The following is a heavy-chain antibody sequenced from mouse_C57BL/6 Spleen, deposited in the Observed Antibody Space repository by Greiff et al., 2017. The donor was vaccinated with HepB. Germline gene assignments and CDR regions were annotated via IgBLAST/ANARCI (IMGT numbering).Heavy chain of an antibody. CDR1: GYTFTSYW. Sequence: VQLQQPGAELVKPGASVKLSCKASGYTFTSYWMHWVKQRPGRGLEWIGRIDPNSGGTKYNEKFKSKATLTVDKPSSTAYMQLSSLTSEDSAVYYCARETTVVATPYWYFDVWGTGTTVTVSS. J-gene: IGHJ1*03. CDR3: ARETTVVATPYWYFDV. D-gene: IGHD1-1*01. CDR2: IDPNSGGT. V-gene: IGHV1-72*01.